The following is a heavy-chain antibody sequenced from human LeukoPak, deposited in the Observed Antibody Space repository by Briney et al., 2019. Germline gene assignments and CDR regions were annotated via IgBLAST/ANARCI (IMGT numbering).Heavy chain of an antibody. CDR2: IYHSGST. V-gene: IGHV4-4*02. Sequence: RASETLSLTCAVSGASISSNNWWTWVRQPPGKGLEWIGEIYHSGSTNYNSSLKSRVTLSVDKSRNRFFLKLNSVTAADTAVYYCAKIRYSGSQSLVLYDYWGQGTLVTVSS. D-gene: IGHD1-26*01. CDR1: GASISSNNW. J-gene: IGHJ4*02. CDR3: AKIRYSGSQSLVLYDY.